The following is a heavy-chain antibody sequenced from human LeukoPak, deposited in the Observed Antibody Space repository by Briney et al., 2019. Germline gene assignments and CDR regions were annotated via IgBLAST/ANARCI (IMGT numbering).Heavy chain of an antibody. CDR1: GCTFSSFA. D-gene: IGHD7-27*01. J-gene: IGHJ2*01. V-gene: IGHV3-30*02. CDR3: AKEPPGRLSIDL. Sequence: AGGSLRLSCEASGCTFSSFAMHWVREAPAKGLEWVAFVGYYNSDIQYADSVKGRFTISSDNSRNTLFLDMNSLSPEDTAVYYCAKEPPGRLSIDLCGRGTLVSVSS. CDR2: VGYYNSDI.